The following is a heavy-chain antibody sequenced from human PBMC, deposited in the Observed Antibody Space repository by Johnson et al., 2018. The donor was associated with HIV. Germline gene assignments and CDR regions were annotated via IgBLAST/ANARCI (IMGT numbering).Heavy chain of an antibody. CDR3: ARDVIAAAGTVAFDI. V-gene: IGHV3-74*01. Sequence: VQLVESGGGLVQPGGSLRLSCAASGFTFSSYWMHWVRQAPGKGLVWVSRINWNGGSTGYADSVKGRFTISRDNAKNSLYLQMNSLRAEDPALYYCARDVIAAAGTVAFDIWGQGTMVTVAS. D-gene: IGHD6-13*01. J-gene: IGHJ3*02. CDR2: INWNGGST. CDR1: GFTFSSYW.